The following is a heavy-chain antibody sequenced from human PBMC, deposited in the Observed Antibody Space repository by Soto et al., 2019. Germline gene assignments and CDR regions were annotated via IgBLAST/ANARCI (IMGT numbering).Heavy chain of an antibody. J-gene: IGHJ4*02. CDR2: IYYSGST. CDR1: GGSICSYY. D-gene: IGHD1-7*01. Sequence: SETLSLTCTVSGGSICSYYWSWIRQPPGKGLEWIGYIYYSGSTNYNPSLKSRVTISVDTSKNQFSLKLSSVTAADTAVYYCARLGLNWNYDHFDYWGQGTLVTVSS. CDR3: ARLGLNWNYDHFDY. V-gene: IGHV4-59*08.